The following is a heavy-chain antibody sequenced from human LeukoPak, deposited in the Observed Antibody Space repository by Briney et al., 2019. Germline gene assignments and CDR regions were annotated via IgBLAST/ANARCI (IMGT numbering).Heavy chain of an antibody. V-gene: IGHV3-9*01. CDR1: GFTFDDYA. J-gene: IGHJ4*02. Sequence: GGSLRLSCAASGFTFDDYAMHWVRQAPGKGLEWVSGISWNSGSIGYADSVKGRFTVSRDNAKNSLYLQMNSLRAEDTAVYYCARESAGTVSLVDFDYWGQGTLVTVSS. CDR2: ISWNSGSI. D-gene: IGHD1-7*01. CDR3: ARESAGTVSLVDFDY.